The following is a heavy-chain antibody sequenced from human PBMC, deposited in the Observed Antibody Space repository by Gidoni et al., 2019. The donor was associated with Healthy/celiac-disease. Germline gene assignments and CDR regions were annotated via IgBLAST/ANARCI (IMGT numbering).Heavy chain of an antibody. Sequence: QVQLVQSGAEVKKPGSSVKVSCKASGGTFSSYAISWVRQAPGQGREWMGGIIPIFGTANYAQKFQGRVTITADESTSTAYMELSSLRSEDTAVYYCAWTLLPGIAAAGNYYYYGMDVWGQGTTVTVSS. V-gene: IGHV1-69*01. CDR3: AWTLLPGIAAAGNYYYYGMDV. CDR2: IIPIFGTA. CDR1: GGTFSSYA. J-gene: IGHJ6*02. D-gene: IGHD6-13*01.